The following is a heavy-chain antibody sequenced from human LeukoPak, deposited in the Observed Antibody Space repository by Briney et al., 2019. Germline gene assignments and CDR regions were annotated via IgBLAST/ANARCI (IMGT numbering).Heavy chain of an antibody. J-gene: IGHJ4*02. V-gene: IGHV4-31*03. D-gene: IGHD6-13*01. CDR1: GGSISSGGYY. CDR3: ARVSAAAGIGY. CDR2: IYYSGST. Sequence: SETLSLTCTVSGGSISSGGYYWSWIRQHPGKGLEWIGYIYYSGSTYYNPSLKSRVTISVDTSKNQFSLELSSVTAADTAVYYCARVSAAAGIGYWGQGTLVTVSS.